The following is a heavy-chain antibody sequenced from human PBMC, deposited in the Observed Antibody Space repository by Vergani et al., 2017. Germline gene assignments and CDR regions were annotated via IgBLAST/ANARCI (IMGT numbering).Heavy chain of an antibody. CDR2: ISYDGTEK. V-gene: IGHV3-30-3*01. J-gene: IGHJ4*02. CDR1: GFSFGNYA. Sequence: QVKLEESGGGVVQPGRSLRLSCAASGFSFGNYAMHWLRQAPGKGLEWVGVISYDGTEKKYADSVNGRFTISRDNSKKMMSLQMNSLRVEDTAVYYCARGGKGIIMVVPSTHLWGQGTQVSVS. D-gene: IGHD2-15*01. CDR3: ARGGKGIIMVVPSTHL.